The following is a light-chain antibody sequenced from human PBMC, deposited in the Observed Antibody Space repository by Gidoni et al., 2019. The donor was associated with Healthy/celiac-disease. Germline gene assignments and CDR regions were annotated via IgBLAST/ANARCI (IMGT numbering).Light chain of an antibody. Sequence: IQITQSPSSLSASVGDRVTITCRASQSISSYLNWYQQKPGKAPKLLIYAASSLQRGVPSRFSGSGSGTDFTITISSLQPEDFATYYCQQSYSTPWTFGQGTKVEIK. CDR1: QSISSY. CDR2: AAS. CDR3: QQSYSTPWT. J-gene: IGKJ1*01. V-gene: IGKV1-39*01.